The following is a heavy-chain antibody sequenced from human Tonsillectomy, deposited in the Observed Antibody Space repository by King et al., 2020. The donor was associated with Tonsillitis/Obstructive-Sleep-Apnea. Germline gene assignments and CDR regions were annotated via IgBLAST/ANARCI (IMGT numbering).Heavy chain of an antibody. D-gene: IGHD2-8*01. CDR3: AREGAVMNAFDI. Sequence: QLQESGPGLVKPSETLSLTCTVSGGSISSYYWSWIRQPPGKGLEWIGYIYYSGGTKYNPSLKSRVTISVDTSKNQFSLKLSSVTAAYTAVYYCAREGAVMNAFDIWGQGKMVTVSS. CDR1: GGSISSYY. CDR2: IYYSGGT. J-gene: IGHJ3*02. V-gene: IGHV4-59*01.